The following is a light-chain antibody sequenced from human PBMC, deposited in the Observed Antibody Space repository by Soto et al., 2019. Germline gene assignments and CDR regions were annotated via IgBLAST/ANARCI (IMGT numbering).Light chain of an antibody. CDR3: QQLNSYPYT. CDR1: QGISSY. J-gene: IGKJ2*01. Sequence: IQLTQSPSSLSASVGDRVTITCRASQGISSYLAWYQQKPGKAPKLLIYGASTLQSGVPPRFSGSGSGTDFTLTISSLQPEDFETYYCQQLNSYPYTFGQGTKLDIK. CDR2: GAS. V-gene: IGKV1-9*01.